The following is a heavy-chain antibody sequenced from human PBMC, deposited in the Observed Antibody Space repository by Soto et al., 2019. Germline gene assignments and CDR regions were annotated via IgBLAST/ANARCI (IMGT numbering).Heavy chain of an antibody. CDR2: IIPILGTA. CDR1: GGTFSSYA. CDR3: ARLPPGYSPVFAY. D-gene: IGHD5-18*01. J-gene: IGHJ4*02. V-gene: IGHV1-69*14. Sequence: QVQLVQSGAEVKKPGSSVKVSCKASGGTFSSYAISWVRQAPGQGLEWMGGIIPILGTANYAQKFQGRVTCXAXXPKRTASMWLWSLQPEDTAVWSCARLPPGYSPVFAYWGQGTLVTVAS.